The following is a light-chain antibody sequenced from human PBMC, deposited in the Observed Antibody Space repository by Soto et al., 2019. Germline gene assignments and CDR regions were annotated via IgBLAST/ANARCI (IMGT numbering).Light chain of an antibody. CDR2: WSS. Sequence: DIVMTQSPDSLAVSLGERATINCKSSQSVLYSSNNKNYLAWYQQKPGQPPKLLIYWSSTRESGVPDRFSGSGSGTDFTLTISSLLAEDVTVYYCQQYYSTPFFRGGTKVEIK. J-gene: IGKJ4*01. CDR1: QSVLYSSNNKNY. V-gene: IGKV4-1*01. CDR3: QQYYSTPF.